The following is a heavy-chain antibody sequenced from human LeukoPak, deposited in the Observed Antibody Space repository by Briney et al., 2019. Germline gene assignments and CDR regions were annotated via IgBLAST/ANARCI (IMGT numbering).Heavy chain of an antibody. Sequence: ASVKVSCKASGYDFTKYAVQWVRQAPGQGLEWMGWISAYSGNTNYAQKLQGRVTMTTDTSTSTAYMELRSLRSDDTAVYYCARERLQYYFDYWGQGTLVTVSS. J-gene: IGHJ4*02. CDR1: GYDFTKYA. D-gene: IGHD4-11*01. V-gene: IGHV1-18*01. CDR2: ISAYSGNT. CDR3: ARERLQYYFDY.